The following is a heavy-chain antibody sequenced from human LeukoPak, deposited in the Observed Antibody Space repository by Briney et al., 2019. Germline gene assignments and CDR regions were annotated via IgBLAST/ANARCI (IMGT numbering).Heavy chain of an antibody. V-gene: IGHV4-59*01. Sequence: SETLSLTCTVSGGSISSYYWSWIRQPPGKGLEWIGYIYYSGSTNYNPSLKSRVTISVDTSKNQFSLKLSSVTAADTAVYYCARGEESATYYDFWSGGTVYYYMDVWGKGTTVTVSS. D-gene: IGHD3-3*01. CDR3: ARGEESATYYDFWSGGTVYYYMDV. CDR2: IYYSGST. CDR1: GGSISSYY. J-gene: IGHJ6*03.